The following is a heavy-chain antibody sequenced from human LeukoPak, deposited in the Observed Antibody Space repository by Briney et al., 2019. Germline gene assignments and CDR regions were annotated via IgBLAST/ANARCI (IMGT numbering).Heavy chain of an antibody. CDR3: ASLEGYCSSTSCYFGAFDI. D-gene: IGHD2-2*01. Sequence: SETLSLTCTVSGGSISSGGYYWSWVRQPAGKGLEWIGRIYTSGSTNYNPSLKSRVTMSVDTSKNQFSLKLSSVTAADTAVYYCASLEGYCSSTSCYFGAFDIWGQGTMVTVSS. J-gene: IGHJ3*02. CDR1: GGSISSGGYY. V-gene: IGHV4-61*02. CDR2: IYTSGST.